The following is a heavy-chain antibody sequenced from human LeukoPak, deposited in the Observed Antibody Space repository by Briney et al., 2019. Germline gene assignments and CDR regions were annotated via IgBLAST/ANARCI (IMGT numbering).Heavy chain of an antibody. CDR3: ARDLGGGAFDY. D-gene: IGHD3-16*01. Sequence: ASVKVSCKASGYTFTDYYIHWVRQAPGRGLEWMGWINPNNGGTNYAQKFQGRVTMTRDMSTSTVYMELSSLRSEDTAVYYCARDLGGGAFDYWGQGTLVTVSS. J-gene: IGHJ4*02. CDR2: INPNNGGT. V-gene: IGHV1-2*02. CDR1: GYTFTDYY.